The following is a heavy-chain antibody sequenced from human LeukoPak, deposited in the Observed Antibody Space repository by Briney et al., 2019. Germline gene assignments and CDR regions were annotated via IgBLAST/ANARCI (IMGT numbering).Heavy chain of an antibody. CDR1: GGSVSSGTYY. D-gene: IGHD6-19*01. CDR2: IYYSGST. CDR3: ARVSSSGWPFDY. J-gene: IGHJ4*02. Sequence: SETLSLTCTVSGGSVSSGTYYWSWIRQPPGEGLEWIGYIYYSGSTNNNPSLKSRVTISVDTSKNQFSLQLNSVTPEDTAVYYCARVSSSGWPFDYWGQGTLVTVSP. V-gene: IGHV4-61*01.